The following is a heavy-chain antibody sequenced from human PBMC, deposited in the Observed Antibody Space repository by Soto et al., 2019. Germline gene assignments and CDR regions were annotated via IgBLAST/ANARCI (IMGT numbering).Heavy chain of an antibody. CDR3: ARDLLGYCSGGSCYSYYFQH. V-gene: IGHV1-69*01. J-gene: IGHJ1*01. CDR2: IIPIFGTA. CDR1: GGTFSSYA. D-gene: IGHD2-15*01. Sequence: QVQLVQSGAEVEKPGSSVKVSCKASGGTFSSYAISWVRQAPGQGLEWMGGIIPIFGTANYAQKFQGRVTITADESTSTAYMELSSPRSEDTAVYYCARDLLGYCSGGSCYSYYFQHWGQGTLVTVSS.